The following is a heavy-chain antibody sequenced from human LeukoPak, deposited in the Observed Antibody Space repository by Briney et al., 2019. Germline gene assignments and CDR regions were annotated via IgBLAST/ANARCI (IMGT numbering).Heavy chain of an antibody. J-gene: IGHJ4*02. CDR1: GFTFSSYW. V-gene: IGHV3-74*01. CDR3: ARNNGGKWELLGGLHY. Sequence: GGSLRLSCAASGFTFSSYWMHWVRQAPGKGLVWVSRINSDGSSTSYADSVKGRFTISRDNARHSLYLQMNSLRAEDTAIYYCARNNGGKWELLGGLHYWGQGTLVTVSS. D-gene: IGHD1-26*01. CDR2: INSDGSST.